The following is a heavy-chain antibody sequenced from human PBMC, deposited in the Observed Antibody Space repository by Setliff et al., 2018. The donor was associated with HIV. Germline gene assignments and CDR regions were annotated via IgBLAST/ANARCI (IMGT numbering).Heavy chain of an antibody. CDR1: GGSFSDNY. CDR2: ISGSGGST. D-gene: IGHD6-19*01. CDR3: AGESSIAVAEYFQH. Sequence: LTCAVYGGSFSDNYWSWIRQSPGKGLEWVSAISGSGGSTYYADSVKGRFTISRDNSKNTLYLQMNSLRAEDTAVYYCAGESSIAVAEYFQHWGQGTLVTVSS. J-gene: IGHJ1*01. V-gene: IGHV3-23*01.